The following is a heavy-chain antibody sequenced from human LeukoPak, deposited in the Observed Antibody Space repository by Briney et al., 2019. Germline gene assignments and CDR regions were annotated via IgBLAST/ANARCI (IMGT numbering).Heavy chain of an antibody. CDR1: GGSMNNFF. V-gene: IGHV4-59*01. Sequence: PSETLSLTCIVSGGSMNNFFWAWIRQTPEKRLEWIGYVYYGGSNKYNPSLERRVTISLDTSKNQFSLRLTAVTAADAATYYCARGTEEVSTISETFDIWGQGTVVTVSS. J-gene: IGHJ3*02. CDR2: VYYGGSN. D-gene: IGHD5-24*01. CDR3: ARGTEEVSTISETFDI.